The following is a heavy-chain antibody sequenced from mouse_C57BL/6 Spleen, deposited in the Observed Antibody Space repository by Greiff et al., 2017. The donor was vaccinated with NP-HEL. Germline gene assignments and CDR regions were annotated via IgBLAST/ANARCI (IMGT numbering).Heavy chain of an antibody. CDR3: ARGGIYYDLTRGAMDY. CDR1: GYTFPSYW. D-gene: IGHD2-4*01. Sequence: QVQLQQPGAELVKPGASVKMSCKASGYTFPSYWITWVKQRPGQGLEWIGDIYPGSGSTNYNEKFKSKATLTVDTSSSTAYMQLSSLTSEDSAVYYCARGGIYYDLTRGAMDYWGQGTSVTVSS. J-gene: IGHJ4*01. V-gene: IGHV1-55*01. CDR2: IYPGSGST.